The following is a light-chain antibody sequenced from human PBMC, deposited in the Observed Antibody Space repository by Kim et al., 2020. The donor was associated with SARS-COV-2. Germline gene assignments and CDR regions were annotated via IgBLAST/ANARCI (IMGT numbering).Light chain of an antibody. V-gene: IGKV1-39*01. CDR1: ENIRSY. CDR2: HAS. Sequence: ASVGDRVASSCRASENIRSYLNWYQQIPGRAPKLLIFHASTLQIGVPSRFSGSGSGTDYTLTISNLQPEDFATYYCEQSYSSPWTFGLGTKVDIK. J-gene: IGKJ1*01. CDR3: EQSYSSPWT.